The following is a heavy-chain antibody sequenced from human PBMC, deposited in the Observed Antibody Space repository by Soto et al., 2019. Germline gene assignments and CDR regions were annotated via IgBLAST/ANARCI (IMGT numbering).Heavy chain of an antibody. CDR1: GFTFSSYG. CDR2: IWYDGSNK. V-gene: IGHV3-33*01. Sequence: QVQLVESGGGVVQPGRSLRLSCAASGFTFSSYGMHWVRQAPGKGLEWVAVIWYDGSNKYYADSVKGRFTISRDNSKNPLYLQMSSLRAEDTAVYYCAREWSTDDAFDIWGQGTMVTVSS. J-gene: IGHJ3*02. CDR3: AREWSTDDAFDI. D-gene: IGHD2-15*01.